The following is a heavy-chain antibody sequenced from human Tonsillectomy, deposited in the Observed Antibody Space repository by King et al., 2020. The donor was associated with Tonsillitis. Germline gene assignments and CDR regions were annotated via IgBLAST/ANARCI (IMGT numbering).Heavy chain of an antibody. V-gene: IGHV3-74*01. CDR3: ARGYSPFGGPLQSHPHYYYGMDV. D-gene: IGHD1-26*01. CDR2: INSDGSST. CDR1: GFTFSSYW. Sequence: VQLVESGGGLVQPGGSLRLSCAASGFTFSSYWMHWVRQAPGKGLVWVSRINSDGSSTSYADSVKGRFTISRDNAKNKLYLQMNSLRAEDTAVYYCARGYSPFGGPLQSHPHYYYGMDVGGQGTTVTVSS. J-gene: IGHJ6*02.